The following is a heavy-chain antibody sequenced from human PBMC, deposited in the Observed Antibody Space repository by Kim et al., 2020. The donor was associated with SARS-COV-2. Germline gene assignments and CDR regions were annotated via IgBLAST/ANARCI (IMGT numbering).Heavy chain of an antibody. CDR1: GGSISSGSYY. J-gene: IGHJ6*02. D-gene: IGHD1-26*01. Sequence: SETLSLTCTVSGGSISSGSYYWSWIRQPAGKGLEWIGRIYTSGSTNYNPSLKSRVTISADTSKNQFSLKLSSVTAADTAVYYCARDEAVIVGATFYYYGMDVWGQGTTVTVSS. V-gene: IGHV4-61*02. CDR2: IYTSGST. CDR3: ARDEAVIVGATFYYYGMDV.